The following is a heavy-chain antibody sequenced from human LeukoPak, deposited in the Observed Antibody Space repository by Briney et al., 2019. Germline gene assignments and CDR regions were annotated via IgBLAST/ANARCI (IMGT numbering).Heavy chain of an antibody. D-gene: IGHD6-6*01. V-gene: IGHV1-69*13. CDR3: ARLDEYSSSSRYYGMDV. CDR1: GGTFSSYG. J-gene: IGHJ6*02. Sequence: SVKVSCKASGGTFSSYGISWVRQAPGQGLEWMGGIIPIFGAANYAQKFQGRVTITADESTSTAYMELSSLRSEDTAVYYCARLDEYSSSSRYYGMDVWGQGTTVTVSS. CDR2: IIPIFGAA.